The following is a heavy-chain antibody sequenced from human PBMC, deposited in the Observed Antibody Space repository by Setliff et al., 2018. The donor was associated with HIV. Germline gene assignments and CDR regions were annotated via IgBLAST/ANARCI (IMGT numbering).Heavy chain of an antibody. J-gene: IGHJ4*02. V-gene: IGHV1-8*02. CDR1: GYTFTSYD. D-gene: IGHD3-3*01. CDR3: AIPRITLFGVVIRAFDY. Sequence: ASVKVSCKGSGYTFTSYDINWVRQAPGQGLEWMGWMNPNSGNTGYAQKFQGRVTMTKNTSISAAYMELSSLRSEDTAVYYCAIPRITLFGVVIRAFDYWGQGTLVTVSS. CDR2: MNPNSGNT.